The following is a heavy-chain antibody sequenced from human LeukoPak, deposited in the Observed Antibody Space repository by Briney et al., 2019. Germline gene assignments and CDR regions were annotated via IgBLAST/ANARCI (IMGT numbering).Heavy chain of an antibody. D-gene: IGHD1-26*01. Sequence: SVKVSCKASGGTFSSYAISWVRQAPGQGLEWMGGIIPIFGTANYAQKLQGRVTMTTDTSTSTAYMELRSLRSDDTAVYYCARGRQWELLPGFDYWGQGTLVTVSS. CDR1: GGTFSSYA. J-gene: IGHJ4*02. CDR3: ARGRQWELLPGFDY. CDR2: IIPIFGTA. V-gene: IGHV1-69*05.